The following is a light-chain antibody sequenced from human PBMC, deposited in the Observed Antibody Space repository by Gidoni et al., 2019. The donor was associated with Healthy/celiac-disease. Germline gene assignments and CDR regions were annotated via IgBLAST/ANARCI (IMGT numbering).Light chain of an antibody. J-gene: IGLJ3*02. Sequence: QSVLTQPPSASATPGQRVTISCSGSSSNIGSNYVYWYQQLPGTAPKLPIYRNNQRPSGVPDRFSGSKSGTSASLAISGLRSEDEADYYCAAWDDSLSGLWVFGGGTKLTVL. V-gene: IGLV1-47*01. CDR3: AAWDDSLSGLWV. CDR2: RNN. CDR1: SSNIGSNY.